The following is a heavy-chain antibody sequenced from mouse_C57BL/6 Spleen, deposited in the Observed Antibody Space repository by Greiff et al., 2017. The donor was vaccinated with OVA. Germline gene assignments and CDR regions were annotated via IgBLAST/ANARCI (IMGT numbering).Heavy chain of an antibody. CDR1: GYTFTSYW. CDR3: ARRAQATFDY. J-gene: IGHJ2*01. Sequence: QVQLQQPGAELVKPGASVKLSCKASGYTFTSYWMHWVKQRPGQGLEWIGMIHPNSGSTNYNEKFKSKATLTVDKSSTTAYMQLSSLTSEDSAVYYCARRAQATFDYWGQGTTLTVSS. V-gene: IGHV1-64*01. CDR2: IHPNSGST. D-gene: IGHD3-2*02.